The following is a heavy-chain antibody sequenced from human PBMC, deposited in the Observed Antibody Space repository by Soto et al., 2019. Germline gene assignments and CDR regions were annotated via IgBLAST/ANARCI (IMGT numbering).Heavy chain of an antibody. J-gene: IGHJ4*02. CDR3: ARVEEQLLAFDY. V-gene: IGHV3-30-3*01. D-gene: IGHD6-19*01. CDR1: GFTFSSYA. CDR2: ISYDGSNK. Sequence: QVQLVESGGGVVQPGRSLRLSCAASGFTFSSYAMHWVRQAPGKGLEWVAVISYDGSNKYYADSVKGRFTISRDNSKNTLYLQRNSLKAEDTAVYYCARVEEQLLAFDYWGQGTLVTVSS.